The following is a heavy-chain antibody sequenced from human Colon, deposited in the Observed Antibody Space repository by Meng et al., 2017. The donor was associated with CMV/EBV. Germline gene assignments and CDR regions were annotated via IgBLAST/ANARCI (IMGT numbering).Heavy chain of an antibody. CDR1: GFTFSSHE. D-gene: IGHD3-3*01. CDR2: ISSSGSTT. J-gene: IGHJ4*02. V-gene: IGHV3-48*03. CDR3: AREAYDSWRYFDH. Sequence: GGSLRLSCAASGFTFSSHEMNWVRQAPGQGLEWISYISSSGSTTYYADSVKGRFTISRDNAENALYLQMNSLRPEDTAVYYCAREAYDSWRYFDHWGQVTLVTVSS.